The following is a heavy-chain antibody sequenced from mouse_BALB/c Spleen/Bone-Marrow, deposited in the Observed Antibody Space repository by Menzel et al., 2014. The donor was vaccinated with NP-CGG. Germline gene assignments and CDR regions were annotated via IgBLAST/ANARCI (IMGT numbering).Heavy chain of an antibody. CDR1: GFTFTDYH. J-gene: IGHJ4*01. CDR3: ARDDYYAMDY. V-gene: IGHV7-3*02. CDR2: IRNKANGYTT. Sequence: EVQLQQSGGGLVQPGGSLRLSCATSGFTFTDYHMSWVRQPPGKALEWLGFIRNKANGYTTEYSASVKGRFTISRDNSQSILYLQMNTLRAEDSATYYCARDDYYAMDYWGQGTSVTVSS.